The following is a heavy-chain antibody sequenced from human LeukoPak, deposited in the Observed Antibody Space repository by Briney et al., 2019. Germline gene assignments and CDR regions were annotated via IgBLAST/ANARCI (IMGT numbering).Heavy chain of an antibody. J-gene: IGHJ6*03. D-gene: IGHD3-16*01. V-gene: IGHV3-74*01. CDR3: ARVSVGDYMDV. CDR2: INSDRSST. Sequence: GGSLRLSCAASGFTFSSYWMHWVRQAPGKGLVWVSRINSDRSSTSYADSVKGRFTISRDSAKNTLYLQMNSLRAEDTAVYYCARVSVGDYMDVWGKGTTVTISS. CDR1: GFTFSSYW.